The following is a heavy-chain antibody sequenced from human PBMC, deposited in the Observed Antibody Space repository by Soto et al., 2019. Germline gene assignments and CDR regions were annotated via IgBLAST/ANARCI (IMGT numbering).Heavy chain of an antibody. Sequence: SVKVSCKASGGTFSSYAISWVRQAPGQGLEWMGGIIPIFGTANYAQKFQGRVTITADESTSTAYMELSSLRSEDTAVYYCARAPEDYDSSGYYLGAFDIWGRGTMVTVSS. J-gene: IGHJ3*02. CDR1: GGTFSSYA. V-gene: IGHV1-69*13. D-gene: IGHD3-22*01. CDR3: ARAPEDYDSSGYYLGAFDI. CDR2: IIPIFGTA.